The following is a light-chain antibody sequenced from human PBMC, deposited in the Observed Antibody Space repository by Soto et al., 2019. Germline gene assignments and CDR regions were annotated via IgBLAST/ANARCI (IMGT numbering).Light chain of an antibody. Sequence: EIVLTQSPGTLSLSPGERATLSCRASQSVSSSYLAWYQQKPGQAPRLLIYGASSSATGIPDRFSGSGSGTDFTITISRLEPEDFAVYYCQQYGSSPLCTFGQGTKLEIK. J-gene: IGKJ2*02. V-gene: IGKV3-20*01. CDR1: QSVSSSY. CDR3: QQYGSSPLCT. CDR2: GAS.